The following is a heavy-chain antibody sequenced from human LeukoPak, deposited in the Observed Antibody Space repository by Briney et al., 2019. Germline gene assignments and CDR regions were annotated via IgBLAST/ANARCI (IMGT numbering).Heavy chain of an antibody. V-gene: IGHV3-21*01. CDR2: ISTTSTYI. CDR3: ARRATTERGHSYGLDY. CDR1: EFSVGSNY. D-gene: IGHD5-18*01. J-gene: IGHJ4*02. Sequence: GGSLRLSCAASEFSVGSNYMNWVRQAPGKGLEWVSSISTTSTYIYYADSVKGRFTISRDNAKNSLYLQMNSLRAEDTAVYYCARRATTERGHSYGLDYWGQGTLVTVSS.